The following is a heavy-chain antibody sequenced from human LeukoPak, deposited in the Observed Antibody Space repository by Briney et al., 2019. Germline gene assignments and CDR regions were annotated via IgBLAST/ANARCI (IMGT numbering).Heavy chain of an antibody. CDR1: GGSFSGYS. CDR2: VNHSGGT. CDR3: ARGKVVVTAIYWFDP. Sequence: SETLSLTCAVYGGSFSGYSWSWIRQPPGKGLEWIGEVNHSGGTNYNPSLKSRVTISVDTSKNQFSLKLSSVTAADTAVYYCARGKVVVTAIYWFDPWGQGTLVTVSS. V-gene: IGHV4-34*01. D-gene: IGHD2-21*02. J-gene: IGHJ5*02.